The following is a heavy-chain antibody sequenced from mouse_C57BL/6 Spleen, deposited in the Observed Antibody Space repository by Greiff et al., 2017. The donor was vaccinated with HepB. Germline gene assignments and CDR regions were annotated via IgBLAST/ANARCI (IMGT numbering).Heavy chain of an antibody. CDR2: IRNKANGYTT. V-gene: IGHV7-3*01. J-gene: IGHJ1*03. CDR1: GFTFTDYY. Sequence: DVHLVESGGGLVQPGGSLSLSCAASGFTFTDYYMSWVRQPPGKALEWLGFIRNKANGYTTEYSASVKGRFTISRDNSQSILYLQMNALRAEDSATYYCARGFYYGSSYNWYFDVWGTGTTVTVSS. D-gene: IGHD1-1*01. CDR3: ARGFYYGSSYNWYFDV.